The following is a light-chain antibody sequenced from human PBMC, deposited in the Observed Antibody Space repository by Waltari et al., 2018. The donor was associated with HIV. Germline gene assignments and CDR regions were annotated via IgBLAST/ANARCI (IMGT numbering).Light chain of an antibody. CDR1: QDIVTY. J-gene: IGKJ1*01. Sequence: DIQVTQSPSFLSASIGDRVTISCRASQDIVTYLNWYQQKAGKAPKLLIYGAFRLEKGVASRFSGSGSGTDFTLSINSLQPEDFATYYCQQSYNPPRWTFGQGTKVELK. V-gene: IGKV1-39*01. CDR2: GAF. CDR3: QQSYNPPRWT.